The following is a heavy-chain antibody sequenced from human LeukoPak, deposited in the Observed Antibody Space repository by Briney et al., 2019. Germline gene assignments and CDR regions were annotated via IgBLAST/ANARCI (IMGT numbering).Heavy chain of an antibody. D-gene: IGHD1-14*01. V-gene: IGHV3-23*01. CDR2: IGVSGGTK. Sequence: GGSVRLSCVASGLNFSTYDLRWVRQSRGKGLEGVSIIGVSGGTKYYAESMKGRFTISRDNSKNTVYLQMNALKAEDTAVYYGAKDGRPQTKTNFDYRGQGTMVTVSS. CDR1: GLNFSTYD. J-gene: IGHJ4*02. CDR3: AKDGRPQTKTNFDY.